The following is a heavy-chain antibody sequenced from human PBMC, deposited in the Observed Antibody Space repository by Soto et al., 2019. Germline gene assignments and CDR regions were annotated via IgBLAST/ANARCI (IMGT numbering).Heavy chain of an antibody. V-gene: IGHV4-30-4*08. D-gene: IGHD3-16*01. CDR1: GDSISSGNKY. J-gene: IGHJ6*02. CDR2: IFSSGTT. Sequence: SETLSLTCTVSGDSISSGNKYWSWIRQPPGKGLEWIGYIFSSGTTYYNPSLKSRLTMSLDASQNQFSLKLNSLTDADTAVYFCARVPSPFDYYYAMDVWGQGTTVTVSS. CDR3: ARVPSPFDYYYAMDV.